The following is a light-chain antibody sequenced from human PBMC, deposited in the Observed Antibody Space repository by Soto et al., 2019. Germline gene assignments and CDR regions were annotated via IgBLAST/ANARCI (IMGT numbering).Light chain of an antibody. CDR1: QSVSSSY. CDR2: GAS. Sequence: IVLTQSPGTLSLSRGERATLSRRASQSVSSSYLAWYQQKPGQAPRLLIYGASSRATGIPDRFSGSGSGTDFTLTISRLEPEDFAVYYCQQYGSSPRTFAQGTKVDIK. J-gene: IGKJ1*01. V-gene: IGKV3-20*01. CDR3: QQYGSSPRT.